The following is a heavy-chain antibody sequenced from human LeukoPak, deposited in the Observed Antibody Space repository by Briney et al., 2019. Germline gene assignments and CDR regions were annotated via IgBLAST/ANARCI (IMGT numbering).Heavy chain of an antibody. Sequence: GGSLRLSCAASGFTFSGYWMSWVRQAPGKGLEWVANIKQDGSEKYYVDSVKGRFTISRDNAKNSLYLQMNSLRAEDTAVYYCANGLYGSGSTDYWGQGTLVTVSS. D-gene: IGHD3-10*01. V-gene: IGHV3-7*01. CDR1: GFTFSGYW. CDR2: IKQDGSEK. J-gene: IGHJ4*02. CDR3: ANGLYGSGSTDY.